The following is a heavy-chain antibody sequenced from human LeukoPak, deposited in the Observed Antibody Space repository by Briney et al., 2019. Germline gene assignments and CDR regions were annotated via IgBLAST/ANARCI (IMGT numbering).Heavy chain of an antibody. Sequence: GGSLRLSCAASGFTFSSYSMNWVRQAPGKGPEWVSGISGSGGTTYYADSVKGRFTISRDNSKNMLYLQMNSLRADDTALYHCAKGKVSGSGGAFDYWGQGTLVTVSS. CDR3: AKGKVSGSGGAFDY. J-gene: IGHJ4*02. CDR2: ISGSGGTT. D-gene: IGHD3-10*01. V-gene: IGHV3-23*01. CDR1: GFTFSSYS.